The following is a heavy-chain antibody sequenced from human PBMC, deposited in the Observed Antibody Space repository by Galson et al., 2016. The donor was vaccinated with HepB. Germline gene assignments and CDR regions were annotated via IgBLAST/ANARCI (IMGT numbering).Heavy chain of an antibody. CDR3: ARDPSLGPSLYYYMDV. CDR1: GFIFSSYG. V-gene: IGHV3-23*01. Sequence: SLRLSCAASGFIFSSYGMTWVRQAPGKGLEVVSSISRSGDSTDYADSVKGRFTISRDNSKNTLSLQMNSLRDEDTAVYYCARDPSLGPSLYYYMDVWGKGTTVTVSS. J-gene: IGHJ6*03. CDR2: ISRSGDST. D-gene: IGHD1-26*01.